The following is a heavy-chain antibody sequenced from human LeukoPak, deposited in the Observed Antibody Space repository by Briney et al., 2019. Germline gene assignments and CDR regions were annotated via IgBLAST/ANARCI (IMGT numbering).Heavy chain of an antibody. CDR3: ARLHWESGGIYFYYYMDV. Sequence: ASVKVSCKASGYTFTSYDINWVRQAPGQGLEWMASMNPNNGNTAYARKFQGRVTMTRDTSIGTAYLELSALRSQDTAVYYCARLHWESGGIYFYYYMDVWGKGTTVTVSS. D-gene: IGHD3-16*01. CDR2: MNPNNGNT. CDR1: GYTFTSYD. J-gene: IGHJ6*03. V-gene: IGHV1-8*02.